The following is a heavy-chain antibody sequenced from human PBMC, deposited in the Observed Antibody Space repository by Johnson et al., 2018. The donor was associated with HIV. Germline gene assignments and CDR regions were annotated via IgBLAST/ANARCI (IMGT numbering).Heavy chain of an antibody. Sequence: QVQLVESGGGLVKPGGSLRLSCAASGFTFSDYYMTWVRQAPGKGLEWVAVISYDGSNQYYADSVKGRITISRDNSKKTMYLQMNSLRAEDTAVYFCARDRGSGLRMGREGDAFDIWGQGTMVTVSS. CDR3: ARDRGSGLRMGREGDAFDI. CDR2: ISYDGSNQ. D-gene: IGHD1-26*01. J-gene: IGHJ3*02. CDR1: GFTFSDYY. V-gene: IGHV3-30*03.